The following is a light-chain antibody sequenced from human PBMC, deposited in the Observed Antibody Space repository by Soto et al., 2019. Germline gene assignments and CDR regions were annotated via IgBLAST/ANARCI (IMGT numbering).Light chain of an antibody. CDR1: QTISSW. J-gene: IGKJ4*01. CDR3: QQLNSYPLT. V-gene: IGKV1-5*01. CDR2: AAS. Sequence: IQMTQSPSTLSGSVGERVTSTGRASQTISSWLAWYQQKPGKAPKLLIYAASTLESGVPSRFSGSGSGTDFTLTISSLQPEDFATYYCQQLNSYPLTFGGGTKVDIK.